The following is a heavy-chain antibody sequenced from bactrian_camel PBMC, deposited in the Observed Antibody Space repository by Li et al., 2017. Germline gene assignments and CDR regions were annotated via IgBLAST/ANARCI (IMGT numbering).Heavy chain of an antibody. CDR2: MDGDGTII. CDR3: AARFSGDYYYTSLQHSDYRY. V-gene: IGHV3-3*01. CDR1: GAKYQSYC. D-gene: IGHD2*01. Sequence: HVQLVESGGGSVQAGESLTLSCVVSGAKYQSYCMGWFRQAPGKERERVATMDGDGTIIYVHPSVKGRFTITRDNAKSTVDLQMNSLKPEDTAMYYCAARFSGDYYYTSLQHSDYRYWGQGTQVTVSS. J-gene: IGHJ4*01.